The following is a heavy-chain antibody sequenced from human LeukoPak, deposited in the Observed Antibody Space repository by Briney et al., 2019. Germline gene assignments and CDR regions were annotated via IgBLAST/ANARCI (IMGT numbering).Heavy chain of an antibody. D-gene: IGHD3-3*01. CDR3: ASQIITIFGVVTDDY. J-gene: IGHJ4*02. Sequence: SETLSLTCTVSGGSISSSSYYWGWIRQPPGKGLEWIGSIYYSGSTYYNPSLKSRVTISVDTSKNQFSLKLSSVTAADTAVYYCASQIITIFGVVTDDYWGQGTLVTVSS. CDR1: GGSISSSSYY. V-gene: IGHV4-39*01. CDR2: IYYSGST.